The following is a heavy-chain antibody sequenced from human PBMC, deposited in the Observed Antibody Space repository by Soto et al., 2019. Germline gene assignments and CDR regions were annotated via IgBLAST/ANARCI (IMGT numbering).Heavy chain of an antibody. Sequence: SVKVSCKASGGTFSSYGISWVRQAPGQGLEWMGGTIPNFGTAHDALKFQGRVTISADESTSTAYMELSSLRYEDTAVYYCARIIFDSSSCYLDYWGQGTPVTV. D-gene: IGHD3-22*01. CDR3: ARIIFDSSSCYLDY. V-gene: IGHV1-69*13. J-gene: IGHJ4*02. CDR1: GGTFSSYG. CDR2: TIPNFGTA.